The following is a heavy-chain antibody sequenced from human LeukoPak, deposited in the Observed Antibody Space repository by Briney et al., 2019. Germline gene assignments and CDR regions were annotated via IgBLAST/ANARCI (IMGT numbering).Heavy chain of an antibody. V-gene: IGHV4-59*08. D-gene: IGHD5-12*01. J-gene: IGHJ5*02. CDR1: GGSISSYY. CDR3: ARRRGISGYANYNWFDP. CDR2: IYYSGST. Sequence: ASETLSLTCTVSGGSISSYYWSWIRQPPGKGLEWIGYIYYSGSTNYNPSLKSRVTISVDTSKNQFSLKLSSVTAADTAVYYCARRRGISGYANYNWFDPWGQGTLVTVSS.